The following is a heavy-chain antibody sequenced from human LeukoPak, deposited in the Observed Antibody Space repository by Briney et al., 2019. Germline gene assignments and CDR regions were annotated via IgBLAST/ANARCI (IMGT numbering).Heavy chain of an antibody. CDR3: TREAGNTQYFDY. J-gene: IGHJ4*02. D-gene: IGHD1-1*01. CDR1: GGSISSGGYY. Sequence: PSQTLSLTCTASGGSISSGGYYWSWIRQHPGKGLEWIGYIYFSGSTYYNPSLKSRATISIDTSKNQFSLKLSSVTAADTAMYYCTREAGNTQYFDYWGQGTLVTVSS. CDR2: IYFSGST. V-gene: IGHV4-31*03.